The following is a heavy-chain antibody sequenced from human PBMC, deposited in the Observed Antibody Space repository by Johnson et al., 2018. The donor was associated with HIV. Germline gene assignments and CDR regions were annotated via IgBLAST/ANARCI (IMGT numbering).Heavy chain of an antibody. CDR2: ISGSGGST. D-gene: IGHD6-19*01. CDR1: GFTFSSSA. V-gene: IGHV3-23*04. Sequence: VQLVESGGGLVKPGGSLRLSCAASGFTFSSSAMSWVRQAPGKGLEWVSAISGSGGSTYYADSVQGQFTISRDNSKNTLYLQMNSLRAEDTAVYYCAKDPPYRRGWPTDAFDIWGQGTMVTVSS. CDR3: AKDPPYRRGWPTDAFDI. J-gene: IGHJ3*02.